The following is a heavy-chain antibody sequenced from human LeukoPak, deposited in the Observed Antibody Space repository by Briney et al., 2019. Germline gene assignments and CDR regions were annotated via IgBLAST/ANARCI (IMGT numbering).Heavy chain of an antibody. CDR2: ISAYNGNT. Sequence: ASVKVSCKASGYTFTSYGISWVRQAPGQGLEWMGWISAYNGNTNYAQKLQGRVTMTTDTSTSTAYMELRSLRSDDTAVYYCARGGHYYDSSGLFDYWGQGTLSPSPQ. J-gene: IGHJ4*02. CDR1: GYTFTSYG. CDR3: ARGGHYYDSSGLFDY. D-gene: IGHD3-22*01. V-gene: IGHV1-18*01.